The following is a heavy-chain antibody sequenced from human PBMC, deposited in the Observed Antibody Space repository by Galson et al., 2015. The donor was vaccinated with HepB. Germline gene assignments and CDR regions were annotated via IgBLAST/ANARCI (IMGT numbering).Heavy chain of an antibody. Sequence: SVKVSCKASGSTFTSYDINWVRQATGQGLEWMGWMNPNSGNTGYAQKFQGRVTMTRNTSISTAYMELSSLRSEDTAVYYCARGVRVAAAGTMYYFDYWGQGTLVTVSS. J-gene: IGHJ4*02. D-gene: IGHD6-13*01. CDR3: ARGVRVAAAGTMYYFDY. CDR1: GSTFTSYD. V-gene: IGHV1-8*01. CDR2: MNPNSGNT.